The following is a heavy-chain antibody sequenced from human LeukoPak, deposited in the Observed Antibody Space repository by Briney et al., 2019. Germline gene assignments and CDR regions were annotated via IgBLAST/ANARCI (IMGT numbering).Heavy chain of an antibody. D-gene: IGHD3-22*01. Sequence: GGSLRLSCAASRFTFSSYAMSWVRQAPGKGLEWVSSISGSGGSTYYADSVKGRFTISRDNSKNTLYLQMNSLRAEDTAVYYCAKSSYYDSSGFYREYYFDYWGQGTLVTVSS. V-gene: IGHV3-23*01. J-gene: IGHJ4*02. CDR1: RFTFSSYA. CDR3: AKSSYYDSSGFYREYYFDY. CDR2: ISGSGGST.